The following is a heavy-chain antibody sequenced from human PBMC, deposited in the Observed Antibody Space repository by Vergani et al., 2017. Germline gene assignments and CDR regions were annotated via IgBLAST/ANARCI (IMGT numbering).Heavy chain of an antibody. J-gene: IGHJ4*02. V-gene: IGHV4-34*01. CDR1: GGSFSGYY. CDR3: ARTESFILRYFHLAL. CDR2: INHSGGA. Sequence: QVQLQQWGAGLLKTSETLSLTCAVYGGSFSGYYWSWIRQPPGKGLEWIGEINHSGGAYYNPSLKGRVTISVDTSKNQFSLEVTSVTAADTAIYFCARTESFILRYFHLALWGQGTLVTVSS. D-gene: IGHD3-9*01.